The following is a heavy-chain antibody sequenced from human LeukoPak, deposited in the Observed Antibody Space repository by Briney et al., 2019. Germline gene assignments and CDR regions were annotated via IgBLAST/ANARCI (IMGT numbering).Heavy chain of an antibody. D-gene: IGHD3-22*01. CDR2: ISSSSSYI. J-gene: IGHJ4*02. CDR3: ARDIDSSGYYEN. V-gene: IGHV3-21*01. Sequence: GGSLRLSCAASGFTFSSYSMNWVRQAPGKGLGWVSSISSSSSYIYYADSVKGRFTISRDNAKNSLYLQMNSLRAEDTAVYYCARDIDSSGYYENWGQGTLVTVSS. CDR1: GFTFSSYS.